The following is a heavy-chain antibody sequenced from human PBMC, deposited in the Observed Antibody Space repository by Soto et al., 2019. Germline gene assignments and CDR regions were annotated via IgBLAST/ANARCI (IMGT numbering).Heavy chain of an antibody. V-gene: IGHV4-34*01. J-gene: IGHJ4*02. D-gene: IGHD5-12*01. CDR3: ARGRLGPSGYDLDY. CDR2: VTHRGTT. CDR1: GGSLSDYY. Sequence: PSETLSLTCTVYGGSLSDYYWNWVRQPPGEGLEWMGEVTHRGTTNYNPSLKNRVTISRDTSKSQFSLSLSSVTVADTAVYYCARGRLGPSGYDLDYWGQGTLVTVSS.